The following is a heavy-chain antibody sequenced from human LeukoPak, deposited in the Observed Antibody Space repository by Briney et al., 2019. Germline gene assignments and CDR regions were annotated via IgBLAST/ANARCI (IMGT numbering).Heavy chain of an antibody. D-gene: IGHD3-22*01. Sequence: ASLTVSCKPSGYTFTSYYMHWVRQAPGQGLEWMGIINPSGGSTSYAQKFQGRVTMTRDTSTSTVYMELSSLRSEDTAVYYCARGDSSGDFDYWGQGTLVTVSS. CDR2: INPSGGST. V-gene: IGHV1-46*01. J-gene: IGHJ4*02. CDR3: ARGDSSGDFDY. CDR1: GYTFTSYY.